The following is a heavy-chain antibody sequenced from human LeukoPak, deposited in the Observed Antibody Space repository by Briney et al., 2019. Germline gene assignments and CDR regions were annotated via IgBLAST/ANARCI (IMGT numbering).Heavy chain of an antibody. D-gene: IGHD6-13*01. J-gene: IGHJ5*02. Sequence: SETLSLTCAVYGGSFSGYYWSWIRQPPGKGLEWIGEINHSGSTNYNPSLKSRVTISVDTSKNKFSLKLSSVTAADTAVYYCARGGIAAATDWFDPWGQGTLVTVSS. CDR3: ARGGIAAATDWFDP. CDR1: GGSFSGYY. V-gene: IGHV4-34*01. CDR2: INHSGST.